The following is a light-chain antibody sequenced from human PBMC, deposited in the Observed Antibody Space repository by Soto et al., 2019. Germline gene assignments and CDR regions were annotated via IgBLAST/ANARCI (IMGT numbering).Light chain of an antibody. Sequence: QLVLTQPPSVSGAPGQRVTISCTGSSSNIGAGYDVHWYQQLPGTAPKLLIYGNSNRPSGVPDRFSGSKSGTSASLVITGLQAEDEADYYCQSYDSSLSGWVFGGGTQLTVL. V-gene: IGLV1-40*01. J-gene: IGLJ3*02. CDR3: QSYDSSLSGWV. CDR1: SSNIGAGYD. CDR2: GNS.